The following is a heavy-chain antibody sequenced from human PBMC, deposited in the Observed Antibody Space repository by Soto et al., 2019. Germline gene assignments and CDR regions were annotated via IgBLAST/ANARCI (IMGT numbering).Heavy chain of an antibody. V-gene: IGHV3-7*03. CDR1: GFTFSSYW. CDR3: ARVRGATVKNRDLDY. J-gene: IGHJ4*02. Sequence: GGSLRLSCAASGFTFSSYWMTWVRQAPGKGLEWVANIKQDGSEINYVDSVKGRFTISRDNAKNSLYLQMNSLRAEDTAVYYCARVRGATVKNRDLDYWGQGTLVTVSS. D-gene: IGHD4-17*01. CDR2: IKQDGSEI.